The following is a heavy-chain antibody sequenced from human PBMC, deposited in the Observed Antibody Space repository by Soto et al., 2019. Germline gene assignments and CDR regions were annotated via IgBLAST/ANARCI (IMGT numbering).Heavy chain of an antibody. CDR1: GDSISSFY. CDR3: ARDARRGVIDY. V-gene: IGHV4-59*01. Sequence: QVQLQESGPGRVKPSETLSLTCTVSGDSISSFYWSWIRQPPGKGLEWIGYIYYSGSTNYNPTLKSRVTMSLDTPKDQFSLKLSSVTAADTAVYYCARDARRGVIDYWGQGTLVTVSS. D-gene: IGHD3-10*01. CDR2: IYYSGST. J-gene: IGHJ4*02.